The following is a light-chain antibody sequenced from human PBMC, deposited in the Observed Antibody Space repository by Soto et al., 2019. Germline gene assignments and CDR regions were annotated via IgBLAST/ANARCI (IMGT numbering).Light chain of an antibody. J-gene: IGKJ1*01. CDR3: QQYYSYPRT. CDR2: AAS. Sequence: IRMTQSPSSFSACTGDRVTITCRASQGISSYLAWYQQKPGKAPKLLIYAASTLKSGVPSRFSGSGSGTDFTLTISCLQSEDFATYYCQQYYSYPRTFGQGTKVEIK. V-gene: IGKV1-8*01. CDR1: QGISSY.